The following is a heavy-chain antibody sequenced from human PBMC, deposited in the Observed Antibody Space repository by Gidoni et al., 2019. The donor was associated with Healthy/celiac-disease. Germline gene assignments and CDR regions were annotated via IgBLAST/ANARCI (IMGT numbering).Heavy chain of an antibody. Sequence: LVDSGGGLVHPGGSLRTSCAATGFTVGRNYMSWVRQAPGKGLEWVSGIYSGGSTYYADSVKRRFTITRDNTKNTLDLQMNSRRAEDTAVYYCARLHTFGGVIVTSGMDVWGQGTTVTVSS. V-gene: IGHV3-66*02. J-gene: IGHJ6*02. CDR1: GFTVGRNY. CDR3: ARLHTFGGVIVTSGMDV. CDR2: IYSGGST. D-gene: IGHD3-16*02.